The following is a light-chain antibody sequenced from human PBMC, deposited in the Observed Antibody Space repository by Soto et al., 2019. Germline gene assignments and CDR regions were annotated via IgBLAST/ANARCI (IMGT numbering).Light chain of an antibody. CDR1: SSDVGGYNY. CDR3: DSWDNSLSVVL. J-gene: IGLJ2*01. Sequence: QSALTQPASVSGSPGQSITISCTGTSSDVGGYNYVSWYQQHPGKAPKLMIYEVSNRPSGVSNRFSGSKSGNTASLTISGLQAEDEADYYCDSWDNSLSVVLFGGGTKLTVL. V-gene: IGLV2-14*01. CDR2: EVS.